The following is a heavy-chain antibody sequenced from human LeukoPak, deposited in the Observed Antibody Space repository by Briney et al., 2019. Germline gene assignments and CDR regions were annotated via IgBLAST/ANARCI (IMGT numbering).Heavy chain of an antibody. CDR2: IIPIFGTA. V-gene: IGHV1-69*13. D-gene: IGHD1-26*01. Sequence: ASVKVSCKASGGTFSSYAISWVRQAPGQGLEWMGGIIPIFGTANYAQKFQGRVTITADESTSTAYMELSSLRSEDTAVYYCARVPKWELLRCYFDYWGQGTLVTVSS. CDR1: GGTFSSYA. CDR3: ARVPKWELLRCYFDY. J-gene: IGHJ4*02.